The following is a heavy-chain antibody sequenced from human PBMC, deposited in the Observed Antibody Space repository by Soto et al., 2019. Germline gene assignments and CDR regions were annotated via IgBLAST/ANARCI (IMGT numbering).Heavy chain of an antibody. CDR3: ASGYPTGQSNPAYYYYYGMDV. CDR1: GFTFSSYS. V-gene: IGHV3-21*01. D-gene: IGHD5-12*01. Sequence: GGSLRLSCAASGFTFSSYSMNWVRQAPGKGLEWVSSISSSSYIYYAAQVKGRLHNSRDNAKNSLYQQMNSLRAEDTAVYYCASGYPTGQSNPAYYYYYGMDVWGQGTTVTVSS. J-gene: IGHJ6*02. CDR2: ISSSSYI.